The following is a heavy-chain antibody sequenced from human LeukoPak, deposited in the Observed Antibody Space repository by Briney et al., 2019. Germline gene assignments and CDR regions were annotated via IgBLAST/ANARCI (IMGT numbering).Heavy chain of an antibody. J-gene: IGHJ4*02. V-gene: IGHV4-34*01. CDR1: GGSFSGYY. Sequence: SETLSLTCAVYGGSFSGYYWSWIRQPPGKGLEWIGEINHSGSTNYNPSLKSRVTISVDKSKNQFSLKLSSVTAADTAVYYCAREVAVAGLLDYWGQGTLVTVSS. D-gene: IGHD6-19*01. CDR3: AREVAVAGLLDY. CDR2: INHSGST.